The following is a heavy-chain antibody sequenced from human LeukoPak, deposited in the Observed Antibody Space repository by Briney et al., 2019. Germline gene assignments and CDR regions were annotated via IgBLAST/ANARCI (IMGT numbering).Heavy chain of an antibody. CDR3: ARGSYYDILTCYHN. CDR1: GFTFDDYG. D-gene: IGHD3-9*01. Sequence: GGSLRLSCAASGFTFDDYGMSWVRQAPGKGLEWVSGINWNGGSTGYADSVKGRFTISRDNAKNSLYLQMNRLRAEDTALYYCARGSYYDILTCYHNWGQGTLVTVP. J-gene: IGHJ4*02. CDR2: INWNGGST. V-gene: IGHV3-20*04.